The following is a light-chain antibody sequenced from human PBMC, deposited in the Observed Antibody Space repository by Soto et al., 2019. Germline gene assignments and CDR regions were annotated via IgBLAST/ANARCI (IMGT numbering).Light chain of an antibody. Sequence: DIQMTQSPSSLSASVGDRVTITCQASQDVSNYLNWYQLKPGKAPKILIYDVSVLEAGVPSRFSVGGSGTHFTLTISSLQAEDAATYYCQQFDDLPLTFAGGTKVQI. CDR3: QQFDDLPLT. V-gene: IGKV1-33*01. J-gene: IGKJ4*01. CDR1: QDVSNY. CDR2: DVS.